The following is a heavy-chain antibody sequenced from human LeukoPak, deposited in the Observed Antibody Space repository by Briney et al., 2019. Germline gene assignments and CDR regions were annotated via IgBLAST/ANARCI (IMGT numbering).Heavy chain of an antibody. CDR3: ARQNYSNFWTALKWFDP. Sequence: SETLSLTCTVSGDSISSNNYYWAWIRQSPEKGLEWIGSIYYRGSTYYNPSLKSRVIMSVDTSENHFSLRLTSVTAADTAIYYCARQNYSNFWTALKWFDPWGQGTLVTVSS. CDR1: GDSISSNNYY. CDR2: IYYRGST. V-gene: IGHV4-39*01. J-gene: IGHJ5*02. D-gene: IGHD3/OR15-3a*01.